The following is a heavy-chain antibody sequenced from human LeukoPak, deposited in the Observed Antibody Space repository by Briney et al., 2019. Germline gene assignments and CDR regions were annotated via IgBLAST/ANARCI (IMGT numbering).Heavy chain of an antibody. J-gene: IGHJ4*02. D-gene: IGHD3-10*01. CDR2: INHSGST. V-gene: IGHV4-34*01. Sequence: SETLSLTCAVHGGSFSGYYWSWIRQPPGKGLEWIGEINHSGSTNYNPSLKSRVTISVDTSKNQFSLKLSSVTAADTAVYYCARGPFRITMVRGAFDYWGQGTLVTVSS. CDR1: GGSFSGYY. CDR3: ARGPFRITMVRGAFDY.